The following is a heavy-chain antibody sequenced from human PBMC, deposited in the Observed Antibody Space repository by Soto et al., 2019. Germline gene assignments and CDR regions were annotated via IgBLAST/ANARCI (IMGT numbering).Heavy chain of an antibody. CDR3: ARDVGATGD. Sequence: QVQLVQSGAEVKKPGASVKVSCKASGYTFTSYAMHWVRQAPGERLEWMGWINAGNGNTKYSEKLQGRVTITRDTSASTAYMELSSLRSDATAVYYCARDVGATGDWGQGTLVTVSS. J-gene: IGHJ4*02. CDR1: GYTFTSYA. CDR2: INAGNGNT. D-gene: IGHD1-26*01. V-gene: IGHV1-3*01.